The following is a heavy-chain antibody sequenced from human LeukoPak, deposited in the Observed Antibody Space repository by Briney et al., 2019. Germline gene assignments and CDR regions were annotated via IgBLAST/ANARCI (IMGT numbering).Heavy chain of an antibody. D-gene: IGHD1-20*01. CDR1: GYTLKTYG. V-gene: IGHV1-18*01. Sequence: GASVKVSCKASGYTLKTYGISWVRQAPGQGLEWMGWISVYNGNTKFAQNFQGRVTMTTDTSTNTAHMELRSLKSDDTAVYYCATGSITIIRGVTYFYYGMDVWGQGTTVTVSS. CDR2: ISVYNGNT. J-gene: IGHJ6*02. CDR3: ATGSITIIRGVTYFYYGMDV.